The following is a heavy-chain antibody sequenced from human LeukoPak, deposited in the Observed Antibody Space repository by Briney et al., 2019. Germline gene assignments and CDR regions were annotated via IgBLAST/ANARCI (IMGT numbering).Heavy chain of an antibody. Sequence: SETLPLTCTVSGGYITSSSYYWGWIRQPPGKGLEWIGSIYYSGSTYYNPSLKSRVTISIDTSKNQFSLKLSSVTAADTAVYYCARLLGLDSSGYYLSAFDIWGQGTLVTVSS. J-gene: IGHJ3*02. V-gene: IGHV4-39*01. CDR3: ARLLGLDSSGYYLSAFDI. CDR1: GGYITSSSYY. D-gene: IGHD3-22*01. CDR2: IYYSGST.